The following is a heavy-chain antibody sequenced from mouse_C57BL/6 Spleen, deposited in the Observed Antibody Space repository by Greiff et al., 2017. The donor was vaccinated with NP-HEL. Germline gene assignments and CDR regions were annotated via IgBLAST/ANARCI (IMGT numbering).Heavy chain of an antibody. V-gene: IGHV3-6*01. J-gene: IGHJ1*03. CDR2: ISYDGSN. D-gene: IGHD1-1*01. Sequence: EVQLQESGPGLVKPSQSLSLTCSVTGYSITSGYYWNWIRQFPGNKLEWMGYISYDGSNNYNPSLKNRISITRDTSKNQFFLKLNSVTTEDTATYYCASLYGSSYDWYFDVWGTGTTVTVSS. CDR3: ASLYGSSYDWYFDV. CDR1: GYSITSGYY.